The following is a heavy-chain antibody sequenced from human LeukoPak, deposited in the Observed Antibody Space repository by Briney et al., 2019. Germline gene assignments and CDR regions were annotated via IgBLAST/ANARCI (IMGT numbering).Heavy chain of an antibody. CDR2: IKRDGSNT. CDR1: GFTFSEHS. CDR3: AKGGYASCFDP. V-gene: IGHV3-23*05. Sequence: PGGSLRLSCAASGFTFSEHSMSWVRQAPGKGLEWVSTIKRDGSNTYYTDSVEGRFTISRDNSKNTLYLEMNTPRAEDTAVYYCAKGGYASCFDPWGQGTQVTVSS. J-gene: IGHJ5*02. D-gene: IGHD2-15*01.